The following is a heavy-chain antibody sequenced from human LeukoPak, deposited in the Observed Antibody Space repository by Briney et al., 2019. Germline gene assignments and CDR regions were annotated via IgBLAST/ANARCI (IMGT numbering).Heavy chain of an antibody. D-gene: IGHD3-3*01. J-gene: IGHJ4*02. Sequence: PSETLSLTCTVSGGSVSSGSYYWSWIRQPPGKGLEWMGYIYYSGSTNYNPSLKSRVTISVDTSKNQFSLKLSSVTAADTAVYYCARAVGGYDFWSGSPHRVFDYWGQGTLVTVSS. CDR2: IYYSGST. V-gene: IGHV4-61*01. CDR3: ARAVGGYDFWSGSPHRVFDY. CDR1: GGSVSSGSYY.